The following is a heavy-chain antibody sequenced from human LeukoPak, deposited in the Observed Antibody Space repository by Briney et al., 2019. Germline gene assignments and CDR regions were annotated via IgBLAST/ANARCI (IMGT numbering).Heavy chain of an antibody. D-gene: IGHD3-16*01. Sequence: SETLSLTCTVSGYSISSGYYWGWIRQPPGKGLEWIGSIYHSGSTYYNPSLKSRVTISVDTSKNQFSLKLSSVTAADTAVYYCVRRLTPDYWGQGTLVTVSS. CDR1: GYSISSGYY. J-gene: IGHJ4*02. CDR2: IYHSGST. CDR3: VRRLTPDY. V-gene: IGHV4-38-2*02.